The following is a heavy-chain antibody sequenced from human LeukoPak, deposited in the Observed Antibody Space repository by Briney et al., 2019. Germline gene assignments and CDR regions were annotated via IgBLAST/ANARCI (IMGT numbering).Heavy chain of an antibody. J-gene: IGHJ4*02. V-gene: IGHV1-18*01. Sequence: ASVKVSCKTSGYTFTSYGISWVRQAPGQGLEWMGWISAYNGNTNYAQKLQGRVTMTTDTSTSTAYMELRSLRSDDTAVYYCARDSGYYYARGTFDDWGQGTLVTVSS. CDR2: ISAYNGNT. CDR3: ARDSGYYYARGTFDD. CDR1: GYTFTSYG. D-gene: IGHD3-22*01.